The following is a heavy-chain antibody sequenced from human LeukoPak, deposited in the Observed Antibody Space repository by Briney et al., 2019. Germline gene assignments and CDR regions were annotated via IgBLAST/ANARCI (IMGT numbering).Heavy chain of an antibody. V-gene: IGHV3-33*01. CDR2: IWTDGSNK. CDR1: GSVFNNYG. J-gene: IGHJ4*02. CDR3: ARRSSGTSGLDY. Sequence: GGSLRLSCAASGSVFNNYGMHWVRQAPGKGLEWVAVIWTDGSNKSYADSVKGRFTFTRDNSKNMLYLQMDSLRADDTAVYYCARRSSGTSGLDYWGQGILVTVSS. D-gene: IGHD1-26*01.